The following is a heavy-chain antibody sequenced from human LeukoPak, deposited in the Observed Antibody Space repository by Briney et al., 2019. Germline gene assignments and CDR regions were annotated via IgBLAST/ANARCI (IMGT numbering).Heavy chain of an antibody. CDR2: ISGSGGST. V-gene: IGHV3-23*01. J-gene: IGHJ4*02. D-gene: IGHD2-2*01. CDR3: ARFVAIVVVPAAIAHFDY. Sequence: GGSLRLSCAASGFTFSSYGMSWVRQAPGKGPEWVSAISGSGGSTYYADSVKGRFTISRDNSKNTLYLQMNSLRAEDTAVYYCARFVAIVVVPAAIAHFDYWGQGTLVTVSS. CDR1: GFTFSSYG.